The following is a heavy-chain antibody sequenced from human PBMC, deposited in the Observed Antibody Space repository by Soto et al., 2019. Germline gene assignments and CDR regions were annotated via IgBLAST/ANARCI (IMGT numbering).Heavy chain of an antibody. CDR2: ISGSGGST. V-gene: IGHV3-23*01. J-gene: IGHJ4*02. D-gene: IGHD3-10*01. CDR3: AKGAGFGELLGDYFDY. Sequence: GGSLRLSCAASGFTFSSYAMSWVRQAPGKGLEWVSAISGSGGSTYYADSVKGRFTISRDNSKNTLYLQMNSLRAEDTAVYYCAKGAGFGELLGDYFDYWGQGTLVTVSS. CDR1: GFTFSSYA.